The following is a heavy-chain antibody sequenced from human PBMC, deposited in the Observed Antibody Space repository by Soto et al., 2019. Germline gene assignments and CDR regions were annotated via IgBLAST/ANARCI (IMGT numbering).Heavy chain of an antibody. D-gene: IGHD6-13*01. CDR1: GSTFSSYA. V-gene: IGHV3-30-3*01. Sequence: QVQLVESGGGVVQPGRSLRLSCAASGSTFSSYAMHWVRQAPGKGLEWVAVISYDGSNKYYADSVKGRFTISRDNSKNTLYLQMNSLRAEDTAVYYCARDRSAAGKGPGVYWGQGTLVTVSS. CDR2: ISYDGSNK. CDR3: ARDRSAAGKGPGVY. J-gene: IGHJ4*02.